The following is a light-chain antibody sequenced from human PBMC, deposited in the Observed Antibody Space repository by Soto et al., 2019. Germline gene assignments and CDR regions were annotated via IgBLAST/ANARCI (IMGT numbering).Light chain of an antibody. J-gene: IGKJ1*01. CDR3: QQSYSTPRT. V-gene: IGKV1-39*01. CDR2: AAS. CDR1: QSISTY. Sequence: DIQMTQSPSSLSASVGDRVTITCRASQSISTYLNWYQQKPGKAPKVLIYAASSLQSEVPSRFSGSGSGTDFTLTISGLQPDDFATYYCQQSYSTPRTFGQGTKVEIK.